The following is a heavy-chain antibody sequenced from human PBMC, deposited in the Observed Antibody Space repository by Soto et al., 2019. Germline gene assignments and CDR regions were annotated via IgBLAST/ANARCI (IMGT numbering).Heavy chain of an antibody. CDR3: VTYSSGWFQSDFYYYAMDV. D-gene: IGHD6-19*01. V-gene: IGHV1-3*01. Sequence: GASVKVSCKASGHIFTSNAVHWVRQAPGQRLEWMGWINAGNGNTKYSQKFQGRVTITSDTSASTAYMGLSSLRSEDTAVYYCVTYSSGWFQSDFYYYAMDVWGQGTTVTVSS. CDR1: GHIFTSNA. J-gene: IGHJ6*02. CDR2: INAGNGNT.